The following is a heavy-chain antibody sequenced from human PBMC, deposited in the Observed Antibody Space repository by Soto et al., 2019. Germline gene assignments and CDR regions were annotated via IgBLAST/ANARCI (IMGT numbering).Heavy chain of an antibody. V-gene: IGHV3-9*01. CDR2: ISWNSGSI. Sequence: GGSLRLSCAASGFTFDDYAMHWVRQAPGKGLEWVSGISWNSGSIGYADSVKGRFTISRDNAKNSLYLQMNSLRAEDTALYYCAKDTPVAPFDYWGQGTLVTVSS. D-gene: IGHD2-15*01. CDR1: GFTFDDYA. J-gene: IGHJ4*02. CDR3: AKDTPVAPFDY.